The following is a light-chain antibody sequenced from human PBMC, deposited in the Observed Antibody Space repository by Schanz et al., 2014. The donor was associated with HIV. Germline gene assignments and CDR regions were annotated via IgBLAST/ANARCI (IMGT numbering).Light chain of an antibody. CDR1: SSDVGGYNY. CDR2: EVS. Sequence: QSALTQPPSASGSPGQSVTISCTGTSSDVGGYNYVSWYQQHPGKAPKLMIYEVSERPSGVPDRFSGSKSGNTASLIVSGLQAEDEADYYCAAWDDSLSGRVFGGGTKLTVL. CDR3: AAWDDSLSGRV. V-gene: IGLV2-8*01. J-gene: IGLJ2*01.